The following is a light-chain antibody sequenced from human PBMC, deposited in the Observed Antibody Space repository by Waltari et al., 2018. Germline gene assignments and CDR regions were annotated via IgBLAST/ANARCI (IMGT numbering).Light chain of an antibody. Sequence: EIVLTQSPGTLSLSPGERATLSCRASHSVSSSYLAWYEQKPGQAPRRLIDGGSYRATGIPDRFSCSGSGTDFTPTISRLEPEDFAVYYCQQYGNAPPFSFGPGTKVDIK. J-gene: IGKJ3*01. CDR3: QQYGNAPPFS. CDR1: HSVSSSY. V-gene: IGKV3-20*01. CDR2: GGS.